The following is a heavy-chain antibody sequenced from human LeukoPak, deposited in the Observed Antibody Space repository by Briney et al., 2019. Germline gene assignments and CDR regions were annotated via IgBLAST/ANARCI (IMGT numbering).Heavy chain of an antibody. V-gene: IGHV3-23*01. Sequence: GGSLILSCAASGFTFSSYAMSWVRAAPGKGLEWVSGISGSGGSTNYADSVKGRFTISRDNSKNPLYLQMNSLRAEDTAVYYCAKAGWNVVVIDYWGQGTLVTVSS. CDR2: ISGSGGST. D-gene: IGHD3-22*01. CDR1: GFTFSSYA. CDR3: AKAGWNVVVIDY. J-gene: IGHJ4*02.